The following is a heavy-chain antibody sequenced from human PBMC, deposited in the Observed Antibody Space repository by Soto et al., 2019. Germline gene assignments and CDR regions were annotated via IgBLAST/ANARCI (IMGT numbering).Heavy chain of an antibody. V-gene: IGHV3-48*02. CDR2: LSGSSRAI. Sequence: GGSLRLSCAASGFTFSNFAMNWVRRAPGKGPEWVSYLSGSSRAINYADSVKGRFIVSRDNAKNSLYPQMNSLRDEDTAVYYCAKLLLNLTRNNYFDYWGQGTLVTVSS. CDR1: GFTFSNFA. D-gene: IGHD2-21*01. CDR3: AKLLLNLTRNNYFDY. J-gene: IGHJ4*02.